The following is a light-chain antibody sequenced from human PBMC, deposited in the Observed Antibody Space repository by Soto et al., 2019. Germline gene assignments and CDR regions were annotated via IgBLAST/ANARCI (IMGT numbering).Light chain of an antibody. CDR3: QQYGSSSTWT. CDR1: QSVTSAY. V-gene: IGKV3-20*01. Sequence: EIVLTQSQGTLSLSPGERATLSCWASQSVTSAYLAWYQHKPGQPPTLLIYAASSRVTGIPDRFSGSGSGTDFTLTISSLEPEDFAVYYCQQYGSSSTWTFGQGTKVEIK. J-gene: IGKJ1*01. CDR2: AAS.